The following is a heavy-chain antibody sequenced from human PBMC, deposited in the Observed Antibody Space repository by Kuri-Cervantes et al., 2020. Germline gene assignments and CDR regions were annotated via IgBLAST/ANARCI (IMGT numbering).Heavy chain of an antibody. CDR1: GFTFSSYS. V-gene: IGHV3-7*01. CDR3: VRDSNWAFDL. CDR2: IKQDGSEK. Sequence: GESLKISCAASGFTFSSYSMNWVRQTPGKGLERVANIKQDGSEKYYVDSVKGRFTISRDNAKNSVNLQMDNLRVDDTALYYCVRDSNWAFDLWGQGTMVTVSS. D-gene: IGHD5-24*01. J-gene: IGHJ3*01.